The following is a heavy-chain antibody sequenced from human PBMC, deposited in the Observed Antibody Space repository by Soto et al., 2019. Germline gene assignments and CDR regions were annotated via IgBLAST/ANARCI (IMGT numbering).Heavy chain of an antibody. D-gene: IGHD6-13*01. V-gene: IGHV5-51*01. CDR2: IYPGDSDT. J-gene: IGHJ6*02. CDR3: ARRSSSSWYYYYYGMDV. Sequence: PGESLKISCKGSGYSFISYWIGWVRQMPGKGLEWMGIIYPGDSDTRYSPSFQGQVTISADKSISTAYLQWSSLKASDTAMYYCARRSSSSWYYYYYGMDVWGQGTTVTVSS. CDR1: GYSFISYW.